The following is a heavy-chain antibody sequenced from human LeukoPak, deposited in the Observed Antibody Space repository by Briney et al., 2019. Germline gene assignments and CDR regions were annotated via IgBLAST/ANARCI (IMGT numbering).Heavy chain of an antibody. CDR3: ATVGVHYDIREWYFDL. V-gene: IGHV4-59*01. J-gene: IGHJ2*01. CDR2: IYYSGST. Sequence: SETLSLTCTVSGGSISSYYWSWIRQPPGKGLEWIGYIYYSGSTNYNPSLKSRVTISVDTSKNQFSLKLSSVTAADTAVYYCATVGVHYDIREWYFDLWGRGTLVTVSS. CDR1: GGSISSYY. D-gene: IGHD3-9*01.